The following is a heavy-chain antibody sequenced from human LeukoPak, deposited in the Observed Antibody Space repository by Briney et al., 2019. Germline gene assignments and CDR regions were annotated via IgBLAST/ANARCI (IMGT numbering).Heavy chain of an antibody. CDR1: GFTFSSYW. J-gene: IGHJ5*02. V-gene: IGHV3-7*01. Sequence: GGSLRLSCAASGFTFSSYWMTWVRQAPGKGLEWVASIKQDESEKYYADSVKGRFTISRDNARNSLYLQMSSLRADDTAVYYCARDRPHNWFDPWGQGTLVTVSS. CDR3: ARDRPHNWFDP. CDR2: IKQDESEK.